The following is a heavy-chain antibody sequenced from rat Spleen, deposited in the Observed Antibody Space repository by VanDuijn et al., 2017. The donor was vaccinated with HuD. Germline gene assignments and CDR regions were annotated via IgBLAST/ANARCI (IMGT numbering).Heavy chain of an antibody. CDR2: INKDSTTL. CDR3: AREPPHSYFDF. D-gene: IGHD3-8*01. CDR1: GFTFSDYD. J-gene: IGHJ1*01. V-gene: IGHV4-2*01. Sequence: EVQLVESGGGLVQPGRSLNLSCAASGFTFSDYDMGWVRQAPGKGLEWIGEINKDSTTLKYTPSLKDKFIISRDNAQNTLYLQMSKLRSEDTAIYYCAREPPHSYFDFWGPGTMVTVSS.